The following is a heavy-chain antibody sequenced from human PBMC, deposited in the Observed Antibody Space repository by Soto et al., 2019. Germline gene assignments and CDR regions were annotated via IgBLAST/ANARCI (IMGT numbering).Heavy chain of an antibody. CDR3: ARHDGWGWLRFDY. J-gene: IGHJ4*02. CDR2: MNQDGSQN. Sequence: EVQLVESGGGLVQPGGSLRLSCAASGFSFSSYWMSWVRQAPGKGLEWVANMNQDGSQNFYVDSVRGRFTISRDNAKTSLHLQMNSLRDEDTAVYFCARHDGWGWLRFDYGGRGTLVTVSS. CDR1: GFSFSSYW. D-gene: IGHD3-16*01. V-gene: IGHV3-7*01.